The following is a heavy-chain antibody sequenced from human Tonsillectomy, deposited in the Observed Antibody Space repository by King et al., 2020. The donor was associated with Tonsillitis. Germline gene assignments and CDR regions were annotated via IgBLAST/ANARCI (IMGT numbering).Heavy chain of an antibody. CDR2: INSDGSST. Sequence: VQLVESGGGLVQPGGSLRLSCAVSGFTFSSYWMHWVRQAPGKGLMWVSRINSDGSSTNYAASVKGRFTVSRDNAKNTLYLQRNSLDAEDTAVYYCASGTYDFWSGYLDAFDIWGQGTLVTVSS. CDR1: GFTFSSYW. CDR3: ASGTYDFWSGYLDAFDI. V-gene: IGHV3-74*01. J-gene: IGHJ3*02. D-gene: IGHD3-3*01.